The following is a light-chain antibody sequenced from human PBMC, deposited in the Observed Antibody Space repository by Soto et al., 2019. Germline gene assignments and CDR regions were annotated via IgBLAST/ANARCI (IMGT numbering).Light chain of an antibody. V-gene: IGLV3-21*02. J-gene: IGLJ2*01. CDR1: NIGSKS. CDR3: QVWDSSSDHVV. CDR2: DDS. Sequence: SYELTQPPSVSVAPGQTARITCGGNNIGSKSVHWYQQKPGQDPVLVVYDDSDRPSGMPERFSGSNSGNTATLTISRVEAGDEGDYYCQVWDSSSDHVVFGGGTQLTVL.